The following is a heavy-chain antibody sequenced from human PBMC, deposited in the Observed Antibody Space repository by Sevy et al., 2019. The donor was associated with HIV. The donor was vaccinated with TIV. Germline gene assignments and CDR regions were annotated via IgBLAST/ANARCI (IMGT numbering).Heavy chain of an antibody. CDR3: ARDDGNYYFHY. CDR1: GFTFSKYW. D-gene: IGHD1-7*01. J-gene: IGHJ4*02. CDR2: IKQDAGQK. Sequence: GGSLRLSCAASGFTFSKYWMDWVRQAPGKGLEWVANIKQDAGQKYYVDSVKGRFTISRVNAKNSLYLQMNSLRAEDTAVYFCARDDGNYYFHYWGQGTLVTVSS. V-gene: IGHV3-7*01.